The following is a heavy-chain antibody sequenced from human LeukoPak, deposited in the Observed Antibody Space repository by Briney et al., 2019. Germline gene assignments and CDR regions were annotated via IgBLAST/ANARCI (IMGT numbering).Heavy chain of an antibody. Sequence: GGSLRLSCAASGFTFSNSWMSWVRQAPGKGLEWVATIKPDGSAQYYVDSVKGRFTISRDNAKNSLYLQMNSLRAEDTAVYYCARDPSSGSYYAAFDIWGQGTMVTVSS. D-gene: IGHD1-26*01. CDR1: GFTFSNSW. V-gene: IGHV3-7*01. CDR2: IKPDGSAQ. CDR3: ARDPSSGSYYAAFDI. J-gene: IGHJ3*02.